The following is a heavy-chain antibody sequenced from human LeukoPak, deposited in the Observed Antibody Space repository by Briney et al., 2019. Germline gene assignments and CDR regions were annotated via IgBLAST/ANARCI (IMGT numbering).Heavy chain of an antibody. CDR2: INPSGGST. CDR3: ARGQRSAMVRGVNRVFDI. CDR1: GYSFTSHY. J-gene: IGHJ3*02. D-gene: IGHD3-10*01. V-gene: IGHV1-46*01. Sequence: ASVKVSCKASGYSFTSHYMHWVRQAPGQGLEWLGLINPSGGSTSYAQKFQGRVTMTRDMSTSTVYMELSRLRSEDTAVYYCARGQRSAMVRGVNRVFDIWGQGTMVTVSS.